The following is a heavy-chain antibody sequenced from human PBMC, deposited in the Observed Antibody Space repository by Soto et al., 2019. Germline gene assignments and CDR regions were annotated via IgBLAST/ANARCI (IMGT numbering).Heavy chain of an antibody. CDR3: ASSASGWSLAGYYYYMDV. Sequence: GESLKISCKGSGYSFTSYWIGWVRQMPGKGLEWMGIIYPGDSDTRYSPSFQGQVTISADKSISTAYLQWSSLKASDTAMYYCASSASGWSLAGYYYYMDVWGKGTKVTVSS. J-gene: IGHJ6*03. CDR2: IYPGDSDT. V-gene: IGHV5-51*01. CDR1: GYSFTSYW. D-gene: IGHD6-19*01.